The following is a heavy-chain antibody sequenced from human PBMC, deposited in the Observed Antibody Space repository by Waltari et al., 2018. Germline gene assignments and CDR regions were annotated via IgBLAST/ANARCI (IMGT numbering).Heavy chain of an antibody. Sequence: VQLVESGGDVLQPGGSLRLTCETSGFTFFNYEMNWVRQAPGKGLEWNAYMSNSGSMTFYSDSVRGRFTIARDDAKNSVFLQRNDLRVDDSGHYYCTRGLVGAPGWGQGTLVTVSS. D-gene: IGHD1-26*01. V-gene: IGHV3-48*03. J-gene: IGHJ4*02. CDR2: MSNSGSMT. CDR3: TRGLVGAPG. CDR1: GFTFFNYE.